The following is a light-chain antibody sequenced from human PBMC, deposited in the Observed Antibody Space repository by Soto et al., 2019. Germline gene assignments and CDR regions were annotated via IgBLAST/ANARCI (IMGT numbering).Light chain of an antibody. CDR1: SSDVGGYNY. Sequence: QSALTQPASVSGSPGQSITISCTGTSSDVGGYNYVSWYQQHPGKAPKLMIYEVSNWPSGVSNRFSGSKSGNTASLTISGLQAEDEADYYCSSYTSSSTVLFGGGTKVTVL. V-gene: IGLV2-14*01. J-gene: IGLJ2*01. CDR2: EVS. CDR3: SSYTSSSTVL.